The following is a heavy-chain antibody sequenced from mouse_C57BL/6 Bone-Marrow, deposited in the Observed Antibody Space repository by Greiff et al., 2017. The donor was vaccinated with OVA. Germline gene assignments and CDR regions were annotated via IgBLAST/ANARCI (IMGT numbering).Heavy chain of an antibody. V-gene: IGHV1-59*01. CDR1: GYTFTSYW. CDR2: IDPSDSYT. CDR3: ARHWGWFAY. J-gene: IGHJ3*01. Sequence: QVQLQQPGAELVKPGTSVKLSCKASGYTFTSYWMHWVKQRPGQGLEWIGVIDPSDSYTNYNQKFKGKATLTVDTSSSTAYMQLSSLTSEDSAVYYCARHWGWFAYWGQGTLVTVSA.